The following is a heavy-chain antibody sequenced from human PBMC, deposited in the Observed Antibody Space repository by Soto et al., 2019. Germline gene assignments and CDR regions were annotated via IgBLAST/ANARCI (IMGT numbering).Heavy chain of an antibody. V-gene: IGHV3-11*06. CDR3: VRGGGGGLFDP. D-gene: IGHD2-15*01. J-gene: IGHJ5*02. CDR1: GFIFGDSY. CDR2: ISPGSRYP. Sequence: GGSLRLSGAGSGFIFGDSYMSWIRQAPGKGLEWLSYISPGSRYPAYADSVKGRFTISRDNAKRSLYLQMMSLTAEDTAIYYCVRGGGGGLFDPWGQGTMVTVSS.